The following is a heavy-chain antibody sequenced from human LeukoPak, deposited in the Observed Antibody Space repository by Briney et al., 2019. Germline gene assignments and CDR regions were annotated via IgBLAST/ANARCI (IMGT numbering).Heavy chain of an antibody. CDR3: AKDTGYYYGSGTYYHYDY. CDR1: GFTFSTYA. D-gene: IGHD3-10*01. Sequence: GGSLRLSCAASGFTFSTYAMSWVRQAPGKGLEWVAAISGSGGRIYYGDSVKGRFTVSRDNSRNTLYLQMNSLRAEDAALYYCAKDTGYYYGSGTYYHYDYWGQGTLVTVSS. J-gene: IGHJ4*02. V-gene: IGHV3-23*01. CDR2: ISGSGGRI.